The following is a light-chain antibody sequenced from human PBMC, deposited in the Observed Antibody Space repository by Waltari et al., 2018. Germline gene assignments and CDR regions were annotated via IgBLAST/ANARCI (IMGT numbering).Light chain of an antibody. J-gene: IGLJ3*02. V-gene: IGLV2-23*02. CDR2: EVT. CDR3: SSYGSINTWL. Sequence: QSALTQAASVSGSPGQSITISCTGTSSDVGSYNIASWYQQHPGKAPKPIISEVTKRPSGVSNRFSGSKSGNTASLTISGLQAEDEADYFCSSYGSINTWLFGGGTKLTVL. CDR1: SSDVGSYNI.